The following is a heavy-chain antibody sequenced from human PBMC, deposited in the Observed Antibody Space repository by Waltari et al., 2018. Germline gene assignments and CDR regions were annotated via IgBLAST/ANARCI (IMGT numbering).Heavy chain of an antibody. Sequence: QVQLQESGPGLVKPSETLSLTCTVSGGSLTSYYWGWIRQPPGKGLEWIGYIYYTGTTNYNPSLKSRVTISVDTSKNQFSLNLTSVTAADTAVYYCARVGSSGYFPFDYWGQGTLVTVSS. CDR1: GGSLTSYY. CDR3: ARVGSSGYFPFDY. V-gene: IGHV4-59*01. D-gene: IGHD3-22*01. J-gene: IGHJ4*02. CDR2: IYYTGTT.